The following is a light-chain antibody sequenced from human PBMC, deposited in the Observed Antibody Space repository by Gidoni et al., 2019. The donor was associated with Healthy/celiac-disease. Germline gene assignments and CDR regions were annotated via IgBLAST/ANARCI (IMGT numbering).Light chain of an antibody. J-gene: IGKJ2*01. CDR2: GTS. V-gene: IGKV3-15*01. CDR1: QSVSNN. Sequence: EIVMTQSPATLAVSPGERATRSCRASQSVSNNLAWYQQKPGQAPRLLIYGTSIRATGIPARFSGSGSGTEFTLTIRCLQSEHFAVYYCQQYNNWPYTFGQRTKLEIK. CDR3: QQYNNWPYT.